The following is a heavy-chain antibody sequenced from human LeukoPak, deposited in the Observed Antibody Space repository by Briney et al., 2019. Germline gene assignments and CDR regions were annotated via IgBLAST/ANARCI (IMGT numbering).Heavy chain of an antibody. D-gene: IGHD3-22*01. CDR2: MSASGSN. V-gene: IGHV4-4*07. CDR1: GGSISSYY. Sequence: PSETLSLTCTVSGGSISSYYWSWIRQPAGKGLEWIGRMSASGSNNYNPSLKSRVTLSLDTSKNQFSLRLTSVTAADTAVYYCARDAKSYYDSSGYSEFDYWGQGTLVTVSS. J-gene: IGHJ4*02. CDR3: ARDAKSYYDSSGYSEFDY.